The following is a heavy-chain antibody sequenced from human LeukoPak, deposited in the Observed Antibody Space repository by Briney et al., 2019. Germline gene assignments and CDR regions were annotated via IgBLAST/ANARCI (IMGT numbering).Heavy chain of an antibody. CDR1: GGSISSSSYY. CDR3: ARQRGSSLDWFDP. D-gene: IGHD6-13*01. V-gene: IGHV4-39*01. CDR2: IYYSGST. Sequence: SETLSLTCTVSGGSISSSSYYWGWIRQPPGKGLEWIGSIYYSGSTYYNPSLKSRVTISVDTSKNQFSLKLSSVTAADTAVYYCARQRGSSLDWFDPWGQGTLVTVSS. J-gene: IGHJ5*02.